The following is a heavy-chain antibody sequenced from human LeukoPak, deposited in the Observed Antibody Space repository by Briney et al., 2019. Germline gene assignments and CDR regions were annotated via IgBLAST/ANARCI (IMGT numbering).Heavy chain of an antibody. V-gene: IGHV3-53*01. Sequence: GGSLRLSCAVSGFSVTANDMSWVRQAPGKGLEWVSVIYSGERTYYAASAKGRFTISRDNSRNTLYLQMNNLRAEDTAIYYCAKDWGDDWGQGNLVTVSS. CDR3: AKDWGDD. D-gene: IGHD3-16*01. CDR1: GFSVTAND. J-gene: IGHJ4*02. CDR2: IYSGERT.